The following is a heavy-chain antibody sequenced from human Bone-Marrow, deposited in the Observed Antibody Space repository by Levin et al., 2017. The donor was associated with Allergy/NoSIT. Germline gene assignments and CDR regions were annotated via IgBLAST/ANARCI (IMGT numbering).Heavy chain of an antibody. CDR3: AREDGSTFDS. J-gene: IGHJ4*02. V-gene: IGHV4-31*03. D-gene: IGHD5-24*01. CDR2: IYYSGST. Sequence: SETLSLTCTVSGGSISGGGYHWSWIRQHAGKGLEWIGYIYYSGSTYYNPSLKSRAMISLDTSKNQFSLKVTSATAADAAVYYCAREDGSTFDSWGQGTLVTVSS. CDR1: GGSISGGGYH.